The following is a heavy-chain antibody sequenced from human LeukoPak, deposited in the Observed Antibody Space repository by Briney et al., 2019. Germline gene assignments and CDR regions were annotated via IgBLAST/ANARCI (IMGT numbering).Heavy chain of an antibody. Sequence: LETLSLTCTVSGGSMSGYYWSWIRQPPGKGLEWIGYIYYSGSTNSNPSLKSRVTISVDTSKNQFSLKLSSVTAAATAVYYWARGALGAFDIWGQGTMVTVSS. CDR1: GGSMSGYY. V-gene: IGHV4-59*01. CDR2: IYYSGST. CDR3: ARGALGAFDI. J-gene: IGHJ3*02. D-gene: IGHD1-26*01.